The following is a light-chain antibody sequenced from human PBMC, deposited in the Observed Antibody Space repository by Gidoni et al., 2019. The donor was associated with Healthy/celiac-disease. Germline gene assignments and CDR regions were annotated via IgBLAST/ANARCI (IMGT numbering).Light chain of an antibody. J-gene: IGKJ1*01. CDR1: QSVSSSY. Sequence: DIVLTQSPGTLSLSPGERATLSCRASQSVSSSYVAWHQQKPGQAPRLLIYGASSRATGIPDMFSGSGSGTDFTLTSSRLEHEDVAVYYWQQYGSSPTFGQGTKVEIK. CDR3: QQYGSSPT. V-gene: IGKV3-20*01. CDR2: GAS.